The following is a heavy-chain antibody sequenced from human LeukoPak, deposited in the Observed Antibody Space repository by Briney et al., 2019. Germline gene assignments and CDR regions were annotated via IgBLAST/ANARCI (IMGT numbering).Heavy chain of an antibody. J-gene: IGHJ4*02. D-gene: IGHD5-12*01. CDR1: GGTFSDYA. Sequence: ASVKVSCKASGGTFSDYALNWVRQAPGQGLEWMGVFIPILGTANSTQKFQDRVTMTRDMSTSTVYMELSSLRSEDTAVYYCARGIESGYDLTSIDYWGQGTLVTVSS. CDR2: FIPILGTA. V-gene: IGHV1-69*05. CDR3: ARGIESGYDLTSIDY.